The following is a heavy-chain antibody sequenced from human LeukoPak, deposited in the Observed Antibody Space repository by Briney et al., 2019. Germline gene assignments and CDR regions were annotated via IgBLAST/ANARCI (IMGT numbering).Heavy chain of an antibody. CDR2: ISSSGSTI. J-gene: IGHJ4*02. Sequence: GGSLRLSCAASGFTFSSYEMNWVRQAPGKGLEWVSYISSSGSTIYYADSVKGRFTISRDDAKNSLYLQMNSLRADATAVYYWARSTVEMATSGFFDYWGQGTLVTVSS. D-gene: IGHD5-24*01. CDR1: GFTFSSYE. V-gene: IGHV3-48*03. CDR3: ARSTVEMATSGFFDY.